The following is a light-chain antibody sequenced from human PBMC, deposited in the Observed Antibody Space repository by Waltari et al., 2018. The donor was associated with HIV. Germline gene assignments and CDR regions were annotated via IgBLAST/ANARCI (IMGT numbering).Light chain of an antibody. CDR2: EDK. Sequence: SYELPQPPSVSVSPGQTARITCSGDALPKKFAYWYQQKAGHAPALVIYEDKKRPSGIPERFSGSRSGTLATLSIRGAQVEDEADYYCYSTDISGYSRVFGGGTKVTVL. J-gene: IGLJ2*01. V-gene: IGLV3-10*01. CDR3: YSTDISGYSRV. CDR1: ALPKKF.